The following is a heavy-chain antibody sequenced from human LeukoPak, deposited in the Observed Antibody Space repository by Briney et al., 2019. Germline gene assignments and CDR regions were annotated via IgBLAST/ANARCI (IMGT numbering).Heavy chain of an antibody. D-gene: IGHD4-17*01. J-gene: IGHJ5*02. Sequence: PGGSLRLSCAASGFTFSDYYMSWIRQAPGKGLEWVSYISSSGSTIYCADSVKGRFTISRDNAKNSLYLQMNSLRAEDTAVYYCARDAVGTTVTNNWFDPWGQGTLVTVSS. CDR1: GFTFSDYY. CDR3: ARDAVGTTVTNNWFDP. CDR2: ISSSGSTI. V-gene: IGHV3-11*01.